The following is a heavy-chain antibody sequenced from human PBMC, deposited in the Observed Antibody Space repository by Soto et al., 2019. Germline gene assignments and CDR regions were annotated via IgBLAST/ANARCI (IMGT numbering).Heavy chain of an antibody. CDR3: AKDLYIVVVPAPQGLNYGMDV. D-gene: IGHD2-2*01. Sequence: GGSLRLSCAASGFTFSSYGMHWVRQAPGKGLEWVAVISYDGSNKYYADSVKGRFTISRDNSKNTLYLQMNSLRAEDTAVYYCAKDLYIVVVPAPQGLNYGMDVWGQGTTVTVSS. CDR2: ISYDGSNK. V-gene: IGHV3-30*18. CDR1: GFTFSSYG. J-gene: IGHJ6*02.